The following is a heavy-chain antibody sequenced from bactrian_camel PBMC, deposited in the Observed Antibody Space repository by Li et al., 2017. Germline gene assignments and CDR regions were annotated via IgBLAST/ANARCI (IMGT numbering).Heavy chain of an antibody. CDR2: LDSDGNI. CDR1: GYNSETWS. J-gene: IGHJ4*01. Sequence: QVQLVESGGGSFQAGGSLTLSCEISGYNSETWSMGWFRQRVGQAREGVAALDSDGNISVVDSLTGRVTISRSNAKDQLTLRMFFLEPEDSGIYTCALGRKVLRRQNGLMMLDFEYLGLGTQVTVS. V-gene: IGHV3S53*01. D-gene: IGHD1*01.